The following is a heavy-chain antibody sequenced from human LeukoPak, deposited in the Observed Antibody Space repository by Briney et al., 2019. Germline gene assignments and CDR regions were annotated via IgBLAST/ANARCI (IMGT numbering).Heavy chain of an antibody. J-gene: IGHJ4*02. Sequence: PSETLSLTCTVSGGSISSSGYYWGWIRQPPGKGLEWIGSIHNSGSTYYNPSLKSRVTISGDTSKNQFSLKLSSVTAADTAVYYCARFVVVKTGIVDYWGQGTLVTVSS. CDR3: ARFVVVKTGIVDY. CDR1: GGSISSSGYY. V-gene: IGHV4-39*07. D-gene: IGHD2-21*01. CDR2: IHNSGST.